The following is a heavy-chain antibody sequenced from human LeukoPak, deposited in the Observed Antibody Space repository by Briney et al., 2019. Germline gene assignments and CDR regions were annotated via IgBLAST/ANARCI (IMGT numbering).Heavy chain of an antibody. CDR2: ISSSSGTI. D-gene: IGHD2-15*01. J-gene: IGHJ6*03. Sequence: PGGSLRLSCAASGFTVISYKMNWVRQAPGKGLEWVSYISSSSGTIHYADSVKGRFTISRDNAKNSLYLQMNRLRAEDTAVYYCARDKGGSYYYYMDAWGKGTTVTVSS. CDR3: ARDKGGSYYYYMDA. V-gene: IGHV3-48*01. CDR1: GFTVISYK.